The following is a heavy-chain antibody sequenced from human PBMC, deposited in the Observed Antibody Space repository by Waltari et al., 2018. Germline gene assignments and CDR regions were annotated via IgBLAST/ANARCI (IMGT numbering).Heavy chain of an antibody. D-gene: IGHD5-12*01. V-gene: IGHV3-7*01. J-gene: IGHJ4*02. CDR2: MKQDGIEK. CDR1: GFTFGYSR. CDR3: ARSLSEDIVPTTGVFFDY. Sequence: EVQLVESGGDLVQPGGSLRLSCAASGFTFGYSRMGWVRQAPGKGLEWVANMKQDGIEKFYVDSVKCRFTISRDNAKNSLYLQMNGLRVEDTAVYYCARSLSEDIVPTTGVFFDYWGQGSLVTVSS.